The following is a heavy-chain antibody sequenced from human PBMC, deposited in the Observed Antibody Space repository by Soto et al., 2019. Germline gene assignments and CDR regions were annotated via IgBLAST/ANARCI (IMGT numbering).Heavy chain of an antibody. CDR1: GFTFASYA. V-gene: IGHV3-23*01. D-gene: IGHD6-13*01. CDR2: ISGSGGNT. CDR3: AKGLSIAAAGTFDY. J-gene: IGHJ4*02. Sequence: HPGGSLRLSCAASGFTFASYAMSWVRQAPGKGLEWVAGISGSGGNTYNADSVKGLFTISRDNSKNTLYLDMISLRAEDTAVYYCAKGLSIAAAGTFDYWGQGTLVTVSS.